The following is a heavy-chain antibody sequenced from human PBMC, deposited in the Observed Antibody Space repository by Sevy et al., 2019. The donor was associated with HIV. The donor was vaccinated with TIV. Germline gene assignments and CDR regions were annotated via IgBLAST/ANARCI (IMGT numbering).Heavy chain of an antibody. D-gene: IGHD3-22*01. Sequence: GGSLRLSCAASGFSFSSYEMNWVRQAPGKGLEWFSYISSSGTTIYYADSVKGRFTVSRDNAKISLYLQMNSLRGEDTSVYYCARDLPGDSRMDVWGQGTTVTVSS. CDR1: GFSFSSYE. J-gene: IGHJ6*02. V-gene: IGHV3-48*03. CDR2: ISSSGTTI. CDR3: ARDLPGDSRMDV.